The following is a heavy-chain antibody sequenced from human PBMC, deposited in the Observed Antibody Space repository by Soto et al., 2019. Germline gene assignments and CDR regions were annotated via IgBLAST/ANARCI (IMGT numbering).Heavy chain of an antibody. Sequence: QVQLVESGGGVVQPGRSLRLSCAASGFTFSSYGMHWVRQAPGKGLEWVAVISYDGSNKYYADSVKGRFTISRDNSKNTLYLQMNSLRAEDTAVYYCAKVGGPLLPMVRGVTYYGMDVWGQGTMVTVSS. J-gene: IGHJ6*02. CDR3: AKVGGPLLPMVRGVTYYGMDV. V-gene: IGHV3-30*18. D-gene: IGHD3-10*01. CDR1: GFTFSSYG. CDR2: ISYDGSNK.